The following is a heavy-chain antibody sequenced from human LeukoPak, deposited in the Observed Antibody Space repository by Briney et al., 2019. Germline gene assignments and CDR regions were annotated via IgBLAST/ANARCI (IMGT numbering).Heavy chain of an antibody. CDR2: INPSGGST. J-gene: IGHJ4*02. CDR3: AKLSGSYWGYFDY. D-gene: IGHD1-26*01. CDR1: GYTFTSYY. V-gene: IGHV1-46*01. Sequence: ASVKVSCKASGYTFTSYYMHWVRQAPGQGLEWMGIINPSGGSTSYAQKLQGRVTMTTDTSTSTAYMELRSLRSDDTAVYYCAKLSGSYWGYFDYWGQGTLVTVSS.